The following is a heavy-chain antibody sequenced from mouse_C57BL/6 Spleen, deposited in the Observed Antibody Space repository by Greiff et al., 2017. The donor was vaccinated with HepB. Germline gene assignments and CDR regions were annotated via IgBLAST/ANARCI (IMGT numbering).Heavy chain of an antibody. Sequence: QVQLQQSGPELVKPGASVKISCKASGYAFSSSWMNWVKQRPGKGLEWIGRIYPGDGDTNYNGKFKGKATLTADKSSSTAYMQLSSLTSEDSAVYFCARYDYDYDAMDYWGQGTSVTVSS. D-gene: IGHD1-1*02. V-gene: IGHV1-82*01. CDR3: ARYDYDYDAMDY. CDR2: IYPGDGDT. J-gene: IGHJ4*01. CDR1: GYAFSSSW.